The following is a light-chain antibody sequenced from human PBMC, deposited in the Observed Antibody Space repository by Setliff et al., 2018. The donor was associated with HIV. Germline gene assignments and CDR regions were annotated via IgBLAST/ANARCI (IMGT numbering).Light chain of an antibody. CDR1: SSDVGGYSH. Sequence: QSVLAQPASVSGSPGQLITISCTGTSSDVGGYSHVSWYQQHPGKAPKLIIYEVRNRPSGVSNRFSGSKSGNTASLSISGLQAEDEADYYCGSYAITNTLPFGTGTKVTVL. V-gene: IGLV2-14*01. CDR2: EVR. J-gene: IGLJ1*01. CDR3: GSYAITNTLP.